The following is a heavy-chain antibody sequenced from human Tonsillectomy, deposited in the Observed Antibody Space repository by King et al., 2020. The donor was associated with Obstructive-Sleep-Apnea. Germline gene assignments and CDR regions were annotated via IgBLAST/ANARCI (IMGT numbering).Heavy chain of an antibody. CDR2: MSYDGNNK. Sequence: VQLVESGGGVVQPGRPLRLSCAVSGFSFSNYAMHWVRQAPGKGLEWVAVMSYDGNNKYYADSVKGRFTISRDNSKNTLYLEMNSLRAEDTAVYYCAREKWGQATPFGIDVWGQGTTVTVSS. CDR1: GFSFSNYA. CDR3: AREKWGQATPFGIDV. V-gene: IGHV3-30*04. J-gene: IGHJ6*02. D-gene: IGHD3-16*01.